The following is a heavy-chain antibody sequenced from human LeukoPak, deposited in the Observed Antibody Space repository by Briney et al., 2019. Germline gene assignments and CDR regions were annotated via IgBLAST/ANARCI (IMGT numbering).Heavy chain of an antibody. CDR1: GGSISSFY. CDR2: IYYSGST. J-gene: IGHJ4*02. CDR3: ARGRRARSSNFDY. V-gene: IGHV4-59*01. D-gene: IGHD2-15*01. Sequence: MTSETLSLTCTVSGGSISSFYWSWIRQPPGKGLEWIGFIYYSGSTNYNPSLKSRVTISVDTSKNQFSLKLSSVTAADTAVYYRARGRRARSSNFDYWGQGTLVTVSS.